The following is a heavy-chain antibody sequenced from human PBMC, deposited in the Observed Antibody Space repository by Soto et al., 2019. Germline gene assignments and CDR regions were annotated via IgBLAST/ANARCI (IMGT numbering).Heavy chain of an antibody. Sequence: QITLKESGPTLVKPTQTLTLTCTFSGFSISTSGVGVGWIRQPPGKALGWLTFIYWDDDKRYSPFLKSRLTIPTDPTTNPVVLTTTHMDPVHPATSYCAHLVVAAITSYFDSWAQGTLVTVSS. CDR3: AHLVVAAITSYFDS. D-gene: IGHD5-12*01. J-gene: IGHJ4*02. CDR1: GFSISTSGVG. CDR2: IYWDDDK. V-gene: IGHV2-5*02.